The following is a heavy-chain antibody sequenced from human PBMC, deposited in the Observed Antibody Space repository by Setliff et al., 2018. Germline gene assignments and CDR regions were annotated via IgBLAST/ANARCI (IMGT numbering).Heavy chain of an antibody. V-gene: IGHV3-48*01. CDR1: GFTFDDYG. D-gene: IGHD3-3*01. J-gene: IGHJ3*02. Sequence: GGSLRLSCAASGFTFDDYGMSWVRQAPGKGLEWVSYISSSSSTIYYADSVKGRFTISRDNAKNSLYLQMNSLRAEDTAVYYCARDYTYYDFWSGPSSDAFDIWGQGTMVTVSS. CDR3: ARDYTYYDFWSGPSSDAFDI. CDR2: ISSSSSTI.